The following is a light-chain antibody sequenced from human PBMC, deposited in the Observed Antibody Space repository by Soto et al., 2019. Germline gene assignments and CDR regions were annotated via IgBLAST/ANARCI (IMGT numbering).Light chain of an antibody. V-gene: IGLV2-23*01. CDR3: CSYAVSSPLV. Sequence: QSALTQPASVSGSPGQSITISCTGTSSDVGSYNLVSWYQQHPGKAPKLMIYEGSKRPSGVSNRFSGSKSGNTASLTISGLQAEDGANYYGCSYAVSSPLVFGGGPKLTVL. CDR1: SSDVGSYNL. J-gene: IGLJ2*01. CDR2: EGS.